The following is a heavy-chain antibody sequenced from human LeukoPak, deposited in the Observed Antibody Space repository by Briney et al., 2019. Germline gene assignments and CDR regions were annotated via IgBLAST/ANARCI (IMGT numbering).Heavy chain of an antibody. CDR1: GFTFSSYG. V-gene: IGHV3-33*01. CDR2: IWYDGSNK. J-gene: IGHJ4*02. Sequence: AGGSLRLSCAASGFTFSSYGMHWVRQAPGKGLEWVAVIWYDGSNKYYADSVKGRFTISRDNSKNTLYLQMNSLRAEDTAVYYCARAPALGFPQYYFDYWGQGTLVTVSS. CDR3: ARAPALGFPQYYFDY.